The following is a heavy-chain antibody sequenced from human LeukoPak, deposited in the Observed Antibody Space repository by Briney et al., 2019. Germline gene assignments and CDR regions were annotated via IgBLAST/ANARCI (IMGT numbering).Heavy chain of an antibody. CDR1: GGSISSGGYS. CDR3: ARVVTYYYDSSGYPYFDY. CDR2: IYHSGST. D-gene: IGHD3-22*01. V-gene: IGHV4-30-2*01. J-gene: IGHJ4*02. Sequence: SETLSLTCAVSGGSISSGGYSWSWIRQPPGKGLEWIGYIYHSGSTYYNPSLKSRVTISVDRSKNQFSLKLSSVTAADTAVYYCARVVTYYYDSSGYPYFDYWGQGTLVTVSS.